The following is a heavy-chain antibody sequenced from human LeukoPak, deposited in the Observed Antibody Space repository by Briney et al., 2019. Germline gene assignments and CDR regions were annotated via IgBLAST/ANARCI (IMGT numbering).Heavy chain of an antibody. CDR2: VRSDGGIK. J-gene: IGHJ4*02. CDR3: AKDLPAAYFDY. CDR1: GFPVSSNY. Sequence: GGSLRLSCAASGFPVSSNYMGWVRQAPGKGLEWVAFVRSDGGIKYYADSVKGRFTISRDNSRTTVYLQMNSLRAEDTAVYHCAKDLPAAYFDYWGQGTLVTVSS. V-gene: IGHV3-30*02. D-gene: IGHD2-2*01.